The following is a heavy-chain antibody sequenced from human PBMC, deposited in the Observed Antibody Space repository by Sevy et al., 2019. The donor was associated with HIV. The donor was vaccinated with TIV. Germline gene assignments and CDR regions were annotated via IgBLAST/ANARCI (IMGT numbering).Heavy chain of an antibody. D-gene: IGHD3-22*01. Sequence: GGSLSLSCAASGFTFSSYAMSWVRQAPGKGLEWVLAISGSGGSTYYADSVKGRFTISRDNSKNTLYLQMNSLRAEDTAVYYCAKAPNYYDSSGYPLDYWGQGTLVTVSS. CDR3: AKAPNYYDSSGYPLDY. CDR2: ISGSGGST. J-gene: IGHJ4*02. V-gene: IGHV3-23*01. CDR1: GFTFSSYA.